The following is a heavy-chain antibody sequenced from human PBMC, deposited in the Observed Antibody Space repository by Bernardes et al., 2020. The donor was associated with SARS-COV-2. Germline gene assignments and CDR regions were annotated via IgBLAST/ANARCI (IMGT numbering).Heavy chain of an antibody. CDR1: GFTFSGYW. V-gene: IGHV3-74*01. J-gene: IGHJ4*02. CDR3: ARDRYVANDY. D-gene: IGHD5-12*01. Sequence: GGSLRLSCAASGFTFSGYWMHWVRQAPGKGLEWVSRINNDGTSTTCSDSVKGRFTISRDNSKNTLYLQMNSLRAEDTAVYFCARDRYVANDYWGQGTLVTVSS. CDR2: INNDGTST.